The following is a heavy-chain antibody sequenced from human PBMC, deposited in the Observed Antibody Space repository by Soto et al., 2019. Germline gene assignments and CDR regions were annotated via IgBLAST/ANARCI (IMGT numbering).Heavy chain of an antibody. Sequence: GSSGKGCSKARGCSFAEYCMHSGRPAPGRGLEWMGIITPSGGSTSYAQKFQGRVTMTRDTSTSTVYMELSSLRSEDTAVYYCARGVRVATTRVWYYFDYWGQGTLVTGSS. J-gene: IGHJ4*02. CDR1: GCSFAEYC. V-gene: IGHV1-46*03. CDR3: ARGVRVATTRVWYYFDY. CDR2: ITPSGGST. D-gene: IGHD5-12*01.